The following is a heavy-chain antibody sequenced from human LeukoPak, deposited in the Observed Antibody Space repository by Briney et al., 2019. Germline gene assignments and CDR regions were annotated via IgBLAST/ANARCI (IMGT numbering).Heavy chain of an antibody. CDR1: GGSISSYY. J-gene: IGHJ4*02. Sequence: SETLSLTCTVSGGSISSYYWSWIRQPPGKGLEWIGYIYYSGSTNYNPSLKSRVTISVDTSKNQFSLKLSSVTAADTAVYYCARHERYSSSWYFDCWGQGTLVTVSS. CDR3: ARHERYSSSWYFDC. CDR2: IYYSGST. D-gene: IGHD6-13*01. V-gene: IGHV4-59*08.